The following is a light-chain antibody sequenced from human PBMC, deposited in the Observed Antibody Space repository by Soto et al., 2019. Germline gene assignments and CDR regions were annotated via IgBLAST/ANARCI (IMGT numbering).Light chain of an antibody. J-gene: IGKJ1*01. CDR2: GAS. CDR1: QSVSGN. V-gene: IGKV3-15*01. Sequence: EIVMTQSPATLSVSPGERATLSCRASQSVSGNLAWYQQKPGQAPRLLIYGASTRATAIPARFSGSGSGTEFTLTTSSLQSEDFGVYYCQQYNNWPPWTFGQGTKVEIK. CDR3: QQYNNWPPWT.